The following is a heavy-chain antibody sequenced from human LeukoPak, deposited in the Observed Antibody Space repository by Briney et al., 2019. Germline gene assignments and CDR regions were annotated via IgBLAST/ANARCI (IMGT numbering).Heavy chain of an antibody. CDR2: ISGSGVNT. CDR1: GFTFSSYA. V-gene: IGHV3-23*01. J-gene: IGHJ3*02. CDR3: AKDHQEGYLNAFDI. Sequence: GGSLRLSCAASGFTFSSYAMSWVRQAPGKGLEWVSVISGSGVNTYYADSVRGRFTISRDNSKNTLYLQMNSLRADDTAVYYCAKDHQEGYLNAFDIWGQGTMVAVSS. D-gene: IGHD5-12*01.